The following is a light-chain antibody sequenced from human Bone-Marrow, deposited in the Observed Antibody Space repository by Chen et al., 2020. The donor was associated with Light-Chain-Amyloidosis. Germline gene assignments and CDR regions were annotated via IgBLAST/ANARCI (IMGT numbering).Light chain of an antibody. Sequence: QSVLTQPSSLSVAPGQRVNISCTGSTSNIGASDDVPWYQQLPGTAPTLVIYGNSNRPAGVRDRCSGSKSNTSASLAITVLQAEDEADDYCQSYYNSLSGKFGFGTGTKVSVL. J-gene: IGLJ1*01. V-gene: IGLV1-40*01. CDR3: QSYYNSLSGKFG. CDR1: TSNIGASDD. CDR2: GNS.